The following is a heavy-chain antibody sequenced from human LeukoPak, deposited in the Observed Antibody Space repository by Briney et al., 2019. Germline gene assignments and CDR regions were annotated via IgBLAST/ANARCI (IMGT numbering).Heavy chain of an antibody. CDR1: GFTFSSYA. J-gene: IGHJ4*02. D-gene: IGHD1-7*01. CDR2: ILYDGSNK. V-gene: IGHV3-30*01. Sequence: GGSLRLSCAASGFTFSSYAMHWVRQAPGKGLEWVAVILYDGSNKYYADSVKGRFTISRDNSKNTLYLQMNSLRAEDTAVYYCARDNWNYYFDYWGQGTLVTVSS. CDR3: ARDNWNYYFDY.